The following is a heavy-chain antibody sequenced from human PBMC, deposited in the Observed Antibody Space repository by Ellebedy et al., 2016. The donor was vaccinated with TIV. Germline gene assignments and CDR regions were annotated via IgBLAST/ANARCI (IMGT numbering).Heavy chain of an antibody. Sequence: ASVKVSXXASGYTFTSYGISWVRQAPGQGLEWMGGFDPEDGETIYAQKFQGRVTMTEDTSTDTAYMELSSLRSEDTAVYYCASARKDCSGGSCYWLGYFQHWGQGTLVTVSS. CDR2: FDPEDGET. D-gene: IGHD2-15*01. CDR1: GYTFTSYG. V-gene: IGHV1-24*01. CDR3: ASARKDCSGGSCYWLGYFQH. J-gene: IGHJ1*01.